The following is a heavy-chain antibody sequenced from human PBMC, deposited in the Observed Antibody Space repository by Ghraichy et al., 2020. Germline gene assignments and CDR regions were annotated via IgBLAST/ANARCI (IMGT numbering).Heavy chain of an antibody. J-gene: IGHJ4*02. CDR1: GGSISSGGYS. Sequence: SETLSLTCAVSGGSISSGGYSWSWIRQPPGKGLEWIGYIYHSGSTYYNPSLKSRVTISVDRSKNQFSLKLSSVTAADTAVYYCAREAGMIAAAGTIWYFDYWGQGTLVTVSS. D-gene: IGHD6-13*01. CDR3: AREAGMIAAAGTIWYFDY. V-gene: IGHV4-30-2*01. CDR2: IYHSGST.